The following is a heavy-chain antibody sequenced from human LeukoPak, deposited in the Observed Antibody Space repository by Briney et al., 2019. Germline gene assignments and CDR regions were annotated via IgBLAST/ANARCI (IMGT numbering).Heavy chain of an antibody. D-gene: IGHD3-9*01. V-gene: IGHV3-11*06. CDR1: GFTFSDYY. Sequence: PGGSLRLSCAASGFTFSDYYMSWIRQAPGKGLEWVSYISSSNRYTNYADSVKGRFTISRDNAKNSLYLQMNSLRAEDTAVYYCARSFYDILIGYYQYFDYWGQGTLVTVSS. CDR2: ISSSNRYT. J-gene: IGHJ4*02. CDR3: ARSFYDILIGYYQYFDY.